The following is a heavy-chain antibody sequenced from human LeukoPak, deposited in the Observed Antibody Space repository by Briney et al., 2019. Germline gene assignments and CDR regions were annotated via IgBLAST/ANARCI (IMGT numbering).Heavy chain of an antibody. V-gene: IGHV3-23*01. D-gene: IGHD2-8*01. J-gene: IGHJ6*03. CDR3: AKGVGTNYYYYMDV. CDR2: ISGSGGST. Sequence: GGSLRLSCAASGFTFSSYGMSWVRQAPGKGLEWVSAISGSGGSTYYADSVKGRFTISRDNSKNTLYLQMNSLRAEDTAVYYCAKGVGTNYYYYMDVWGKGTTVTISS. CDR1: GFTFSSYG.